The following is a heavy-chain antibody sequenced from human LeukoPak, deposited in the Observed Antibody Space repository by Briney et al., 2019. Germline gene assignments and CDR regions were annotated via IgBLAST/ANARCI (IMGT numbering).Heavy chain of an antibody. CDR3: ARWAGWLWKKNFDY. D-gene: IGHD3-22*01. Sequence: PSETLSLTCTVSGGSISSSSYYWGWIRQPPGKGLEWIGSIYYSGSTYYNPSLKSRVTISVDTSKNQFSLKLSSVTAADTAVYYCARWAGWLWKKNFDYWGQGTLVTVSS. CDR2: IYYSGST. CDR1: GGSISSSSYY. V-gene: IGHV4-39*07. J-gene: IGHJ4*02.